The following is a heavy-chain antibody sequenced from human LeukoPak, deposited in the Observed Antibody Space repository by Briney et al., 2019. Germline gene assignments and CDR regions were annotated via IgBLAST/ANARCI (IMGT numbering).Heavy chain of an antibody. J-gene: IGHJ4*02. CDR3: ATVLSHGYSDS. Sequence: PSETLSLTCTVSGGSINNYYWSWIRQPPGKGLEWIGYIYYSGSTNYNPSLKSRVTISLDTSKNQFSLRLNSVTAADTAVYYCATVLSHGYSDSWGQGTLVTVSS. CDR2: IYYSGST. V-gene: IGHV4-59*01. D-gene: IGHD5-18*01. CDR1: GGSINNYY.